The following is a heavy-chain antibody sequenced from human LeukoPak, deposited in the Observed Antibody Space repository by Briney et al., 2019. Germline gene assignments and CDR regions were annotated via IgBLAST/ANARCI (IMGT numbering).Heavy chain of an antibody. V-gene: IGHV3-30-3*01. J-gene: IGHJ6*02. D-gene: IGHD2-2*01. CDR2: ISYDGSNK. CDR3: ARGSIVVVPAAKPKIYYYYGMDV. Sequence: PGGSLRLSCAASGFTFSSYAMHWVRQAPGKGLERVAVISYDGSNKYYADSVKGRFTISRDNSKNTLYLQMNSLRAEDTAVYYCARGSIVVVPAAKPKIYYYYGMDVWGQGTTVTVSS. CDR1: GFTFSSYA.